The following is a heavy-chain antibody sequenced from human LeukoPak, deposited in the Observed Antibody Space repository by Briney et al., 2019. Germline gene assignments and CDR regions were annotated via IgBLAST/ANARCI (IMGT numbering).Heavy chain of an antibody. V-gene: IGHV3-74*01. CDR3: AKLLRDVTIYDF. J-gene: IGHJ4*01. D-gene: IGHD5-24*01. Sequence: GGSLRLSCAASGFTFSTYWMHWVRQAPGKGLVWVSHINSDGSSTTYADSVKGRFTISRDNTKNSLFLQMNSLRAEDAAFYYCAKLLRDVTIYDFWGHGTLVTVSS. CDR1: GFTFSTYW. CDR2: INSDGSST.